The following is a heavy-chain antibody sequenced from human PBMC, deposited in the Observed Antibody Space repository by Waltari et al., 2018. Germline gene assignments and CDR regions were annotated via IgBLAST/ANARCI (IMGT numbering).Heavy chain of an antibody. CDR1: GFTFSRSS. J-gene: IGHJ4*02. D-gene: IGHD5-18*01. CDR2: ISSSSSYI. Sequence: EVQLVESGGGLVKPGGSLRLSCAASGFTFSRSSMHWVLQATGKGLEWVSSISSSSSYIYYADSVKCRFTISRDNAKNSLYLQMNSLRAEDTAVYYCAREERGYSYGSIDYWGQGTLVTVSS. V-gene: IGHV3-21*01. CDR3: AREERGYSYGSIDY.